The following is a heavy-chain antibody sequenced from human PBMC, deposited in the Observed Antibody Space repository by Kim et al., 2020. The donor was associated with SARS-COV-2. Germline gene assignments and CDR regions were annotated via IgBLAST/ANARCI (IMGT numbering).Heavy chain of an antibody. Sequence: SETLSLTCAVYGGSFSGYYWSWIRQPPGKGLEWIGEINHSGSTNYNPSLKSRVTISVDTSKNQFSLKLSSVTAADTAVYYCARGMSRFLHNPQFREVSGRWPPAPNKIWQFDLWGRGTLVTVSS. V-gene: IGHV4-34*01. CDR1: GGSFSGYY. CDR2: INHSGST. D-gene: IGHD3-3*01. J-gene: IGHJ2*01. CDR3: ARGMSRFLHNPQFREVSGRWPPAPNKIWQFDL.